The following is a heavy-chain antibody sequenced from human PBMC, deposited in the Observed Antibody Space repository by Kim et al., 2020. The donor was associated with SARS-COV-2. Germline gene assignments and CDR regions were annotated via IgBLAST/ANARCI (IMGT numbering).Heavy chain of an antibody. CDR2: ISASGTVT. CDR1: GFPFSNHA. D-gene: IGHD3-10*01. Sequence: GGSLRLSCAASGFPFSNHAMQWVRQAPGKGLEWVSAISASGTVTHYVDSVKGRFTIFRDNSKNTLYLQMNGLRAEDTAFYYCVKDRGLEGYYNIAFDHWGQGTLVTVSS. V-gene: IGHV3-23*01. J-gene: IGHJ4*02. CDR3: VKDRGLEGYYNIAFDH.